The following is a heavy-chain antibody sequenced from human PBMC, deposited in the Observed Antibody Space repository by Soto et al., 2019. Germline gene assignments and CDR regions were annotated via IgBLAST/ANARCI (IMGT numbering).Heavy chain of an antibody. J-gene: IGHJ4*02. D-gene: IGHD6-13*01. CDR1: GFTFSSYG. CDR3: AKEGRYSSSRGYFAY. CDR2: ISGSGGST. V-gene: IGHV3-23*01. Sequence: EVQLLESGGGLVQPGGSLRLSCAASGFTFSSYGMSWVRQAPGKGLEWVSGISGSGGSTYYADSVKGRFTISRDNPKNTLYLQMNSLRAEDTAVYYCAKEGRYSSSRGYFAYWGQGTLVTVSS.